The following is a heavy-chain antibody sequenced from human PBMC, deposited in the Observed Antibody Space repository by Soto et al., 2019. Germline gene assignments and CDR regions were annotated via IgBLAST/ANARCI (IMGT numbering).Heavy chain of an antibody. J-gene: IGHJ4*02. D-gene: IGHD3-3*01. CDR1: GFPFVNPG. V-gene: IGHV3-15*07. CDR2: IKSKTDGGTT. CDR3: TTVPDDFWSGWFVDY. Sequence: EVQLVESGGGLVKPGGPLRPSVAASGFPFVNPGRNWARRPQGRGREGVGRIKSKTDGGTTDYAAPVKGRFTISRDDSKNTLYLQMNSLKTEDTAVYYCTTVPDDFWSGWFVDYWGQGTLVTVSS.